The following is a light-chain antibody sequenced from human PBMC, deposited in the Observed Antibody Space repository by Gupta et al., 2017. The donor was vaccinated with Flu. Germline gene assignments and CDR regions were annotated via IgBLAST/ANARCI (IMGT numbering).Light chain of an antibody. J-gene: IGKJ2*01. CDR2: LGS. CDR3: MQDDYTPHT. Sequence: SIGERATIICRCSRSSLQSCDNKNYLDWYQQKPGQPPKLLFYLGSTRASGVPDRFSGSGSGTDFSLTISSLQAEDVAVYYCMQDDYTPHTFGQGTKVEVK. V-gene: IGKV4-1*01. CDR1: RSSLQSCDNKNY.